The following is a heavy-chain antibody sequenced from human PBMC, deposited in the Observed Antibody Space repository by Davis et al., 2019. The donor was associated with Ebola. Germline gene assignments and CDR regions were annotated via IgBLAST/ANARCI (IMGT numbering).Heavy chain of an antibody. D-gene: IGHD5/OR15-5a*01. CDR2: ISYNGNT. J-gene: IGHJ4*02. CDR3: ARGSVEYYFDY. Sequence: MPSETLSLTCTVSSGSISPYYWSWIRQPPGKGLEWVGYISYNGNTNYNPSLWVRVAMSVDTSKNQFSLKVNSVTAADTAVYHCARGSVEYYFDYWGQGALVTVSS. CDR1: SGSISPYY. V-gene: IGHV4-59*08.